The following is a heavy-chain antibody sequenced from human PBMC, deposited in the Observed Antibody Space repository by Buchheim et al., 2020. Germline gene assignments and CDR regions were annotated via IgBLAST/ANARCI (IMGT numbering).Heavy chain of an antibody. CDR2: ISSSGGNT. Sequence: EVQLLESGGGSVQPGGSLRLSCAASGFSSRSYAMSWVRQAPGTGLEWVSGISSSGGNTYYADSVKGRFTISRDNSKNALYLQMNSLRAEDTALYYCAKPSSGWTSFDNGGRGTL. D-gene: IGHD6-19*01. CDR1: GFSSRSYA. J-gene: IGHJ4*02. CDR3: AKPSSGWTSFDN. V-gene: IGHV3-23*01.